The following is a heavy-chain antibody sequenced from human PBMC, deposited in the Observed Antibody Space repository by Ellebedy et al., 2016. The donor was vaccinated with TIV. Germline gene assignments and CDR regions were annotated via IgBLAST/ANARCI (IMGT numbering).Heavy chain of an antibody. D-gene: IGHD7-27*01. CDR2: ISGSSPTK. J-gene: IGHJ3*02. CDR1: GFTFSPYS. V-gene: IGHV3-48*04. Sequence: GESLKISCAASGFTFSPYSMNWVRQAPGKGLEWVSYISGSSPTKFYADSVKGRFTISRDNAGSSLYLQMDSLRVEDTAVYYCARDMAWGNERMNDAFDIWGQGTMVIVSS. CDR3: ARDMAWGNERMNDAFDI.